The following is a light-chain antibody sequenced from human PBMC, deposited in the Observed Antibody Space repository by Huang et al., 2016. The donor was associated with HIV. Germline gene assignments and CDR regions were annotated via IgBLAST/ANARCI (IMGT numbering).Light chain of an antibody. CDR2: GTS. J-gene: IGKJ2*01. Sequence: EIVLTQSPGTLSLSPGERATLSCRASQSISSSYLAWYRQKPGQAPRLLIYGTSSRATGIPDKFSGSGSGTDFTLTIRRLEPEDFAVYYCQQYGNSPRTFGQGTKLEIK. CDR3: QQYGNSPRT. CDR1: QSISSSY. V-gene: IGKV3-20*01.